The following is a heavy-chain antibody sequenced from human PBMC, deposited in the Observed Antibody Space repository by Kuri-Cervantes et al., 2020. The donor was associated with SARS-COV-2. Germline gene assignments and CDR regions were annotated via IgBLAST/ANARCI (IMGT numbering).Heavy chain of an antibody. J-gene: IGHJ4*02. CDR1: GFSLSTSGMC. D-gene: IGHD3-10*01. CDR2: IDWDDDK. CDR3: ARIRLPSSGSGGYYEFDY. Sequence: SGPTLAQPTQTFTLTCTFSGFSLSTSGMCVSWIRQPPGKALEWLARIDWDDDKYYSTSLKTRLTISKDTSKIQVVLTMTNMDPVDTATYYFARIRLPSSGSGGYYEFDYRGQGTLVTVSS. V-gene: IGHV2-70*11.